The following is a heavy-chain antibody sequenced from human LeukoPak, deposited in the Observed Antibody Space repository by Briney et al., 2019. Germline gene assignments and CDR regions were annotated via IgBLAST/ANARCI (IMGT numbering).Heavy chain of an antibody. CDR1: GGSISSGGYS. J-gene: IGHJ6*02. CDR2: IYHSGST. CDR3: ARGTKKPRIAAAGRGVYYYYGMDV. Sequence: SETLSLTCAVSGGSISSGGYSWSWIRQPPGKGLEWIGYIYHSGSTYYHPSLKSRVTISVDTSKNQFSLKLSSVTAADTAVYYCARGTKKPRIAAAGRGVYYYYGMDVWGQGTTVTVSS. D-gene: IGHD6-13*01. V-gene: IGHV4-30-2*01.